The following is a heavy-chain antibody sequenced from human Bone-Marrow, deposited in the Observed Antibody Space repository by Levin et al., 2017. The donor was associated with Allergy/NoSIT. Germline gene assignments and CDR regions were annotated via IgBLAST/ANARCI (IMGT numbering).Heavy chain of an antibody. J-gene: IGHJ4*02. CDR1: GFTFSSYS. Sequence: GESLKISCAASGFTFSSYSMNWVRQAPGKGLEWVSSISSSSSYIYYADSVKGRFTISRDNAKNSLYLQMNSLRAEDTAVYYCARVNPLYFDYWGQGTLVTVSS. V-gene: IGHV3-21*01. CDR2: ISSSSSYI. CDR3: ARVNPLYFDY.